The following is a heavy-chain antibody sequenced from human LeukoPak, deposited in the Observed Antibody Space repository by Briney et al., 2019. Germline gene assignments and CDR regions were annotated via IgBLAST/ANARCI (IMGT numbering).Heavy chain of an antibody. CDR3: ARGYSGYVDI. V-gene: IGHV3-21*01. J-gene: IGHJ3*02. CDR1: GFIFDTYA. CDR2: ISKSGRDI. D-gene: IGHD5-12*01. Sequence: GGSLRLSWAASGFIFDTYAMNWVRQAPGKGLEWVSSISKSGRDIYYADSVRGRFTISRDNAKHSLYLQMNSLRDEDTAVYYCARGYSGYVDIWGQRTMVTVSS.